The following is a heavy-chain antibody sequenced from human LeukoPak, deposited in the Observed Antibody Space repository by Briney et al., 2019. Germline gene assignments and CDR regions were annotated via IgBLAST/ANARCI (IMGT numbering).Heavy chain of an antibody. CDR1: GYTFTSYY. CDR3: ARGREDYDFWSGYTPQYYFDY. V-gene: IGHV1-46*01. D-gene: IGHD3-3*01. CDR2: INPSGGST. Sequence: ASVKVSCKASGYTFTSYYMHWVRQAPGQGLEWMGIINPSGGSTSYAQKFQGRVTMTRDMSTSTVYMELSSLRSEDTAVYYCARGREDYDFWSGYTPQYYFDYWGQGTLVTVSS. J-gene: IGHJ4*02.